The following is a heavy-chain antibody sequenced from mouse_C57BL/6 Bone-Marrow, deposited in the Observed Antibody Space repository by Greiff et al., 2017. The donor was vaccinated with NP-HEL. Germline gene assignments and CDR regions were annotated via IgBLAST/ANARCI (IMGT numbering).Heavy chain of an antibody. CDR3: ARAYYYGSSRYFDV. J-gene: IGHJ1*03. D-gene: IGHD1-1*01. V-gene: IGHV1-54*01. Sequence: VQLQQSGAELVRPGTSVKVSCKASGYAFTNYLIEWVKQRPGQGLEWIGVINPGSGGTNYNEKFKGKATLTADKSSSTAYMQLSSLTSEDSAVYFWARAYYYGSSRYFDVWGTGTTVTVSS. CDR1: GYAFTNYL. CDR2: INPGSGGT.